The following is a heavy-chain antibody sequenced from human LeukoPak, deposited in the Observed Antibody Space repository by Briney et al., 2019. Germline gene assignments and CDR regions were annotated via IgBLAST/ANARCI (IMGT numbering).Heavy chain of an antibody. CDR1: GFTFSSYA. CDR3: AKDHLGLDILTGYHPYYFDY. V-gene: IGHV3-23*01. CDR2: ISGSGGST. J-gene: IGHJ4*02. D-gene: IGHD3-9*01. Sequence: PGGSLRLSCAASGFTFSSYAMSWVRQAPGKGLEWVSAISGSGGSTYYADSVKGRFTISRDNSKNTLYLQMNSLRAEDTAVYYCAKDHLGLDILTGYHPYYFDYWGQGTLVTVSS.